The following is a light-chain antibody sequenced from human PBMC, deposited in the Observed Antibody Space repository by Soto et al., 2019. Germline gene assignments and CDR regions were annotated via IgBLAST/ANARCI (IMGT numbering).Light chain of an antibody. CDR2: WAS. J-gene: IGKJ1*01. V-gene: IGKV4-1*01. CDR1: QSVLYNSNNKNY. CDR3: QQYYTTPRT. Sequence: DIVMTQSPDSLAVSLGERATINCKSSQSVLYNSNNKNYLAWYQQKPGQPPKLIIYWASTRESGVPDRFSGSGSGTDFTLTISSLQAEDVAAYYCQQYYTTPRTFGQGTKVEIK.